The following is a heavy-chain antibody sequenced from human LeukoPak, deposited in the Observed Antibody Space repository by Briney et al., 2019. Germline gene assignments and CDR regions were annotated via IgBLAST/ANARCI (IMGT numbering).Heavy chain of an antibody. CDR1: GFTLSSYA. J-gene: IGHJ4*02. D-gene: IGHD2-21*01. CDR2: ISDSGNT. Sequence: GGPLRLSCAASGFTLSSYAMSWVRQAPGKGLEWVSAISDSGNTYHADSVKGRFTISRDSSKNTLFLQMNRLRPEDAAVYYCAKAPVTTCRGAYCYPFDYWGQGTLVTVSS. CDR3: AKAPVTTCRGAYCYPFDY. V-gene: IGHV3-23*01.